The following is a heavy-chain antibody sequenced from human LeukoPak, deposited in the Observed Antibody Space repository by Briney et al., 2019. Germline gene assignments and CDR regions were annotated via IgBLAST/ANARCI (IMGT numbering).Heavy chain of an antibody. J-gene: IGHJ6*04. Sequence: PGGSLRLSCAASGFTFSGYEMNWVRQAPGKGLEWVSSITSSSSYIYYADSLKGRFTISRDNAKNSLYLQMNSLRAEDTAVYYCAELGITMIGGVWGKGTTVTISS. V-gene: IGHV3-21*01. CDR3: AELGITMIGGV. CDR1: GFTFSGYE. CDR2: ITSSSSYI. D-gene: IGHD3-10*02.